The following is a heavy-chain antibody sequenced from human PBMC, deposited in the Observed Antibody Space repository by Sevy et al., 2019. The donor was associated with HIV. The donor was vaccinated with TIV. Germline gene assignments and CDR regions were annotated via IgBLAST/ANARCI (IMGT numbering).Heavy chain of an antibody. CDR2: ISPTGGTT. D-gene: IGHD6-13*01. CDR1: GFTFSSYD. J-gene: IGHJ4*02. CDR3: AKDLEQQLGPDY. Sequence: GGCLRLSCAASGFTFSSYDMSWVRQAPGKGLEWVSGISPTGGTTHYAESVKGRFIISRDNSKKTLFLQMNSLRAEDTALYYCAKDLEQQLGPDYWGQGTQVTVSS. V-gene: IGHV3-23*01.